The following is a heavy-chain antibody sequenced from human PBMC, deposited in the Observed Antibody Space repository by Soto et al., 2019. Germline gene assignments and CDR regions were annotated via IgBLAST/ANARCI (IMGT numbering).Heavy chain of an antibody. Sequence: QVQLVQSGAEVKKPGSSVKVSCKASGGTFSTYGMICWVRQAPGQGLEWMGGIIPFFRTTNYAQKFQGRVTITADESTSSAFMELSRLRSEDTALYYCARGETYLGVWGQGTTVTVSS. D-gene: IGHD3-16*01. V-gene: IGHV1-69*01. CDR1: GGTFSTYG. CDR3: ARGETYLGV. CDR2: IIPFFRTT. J-gene: IGHJ6*02.